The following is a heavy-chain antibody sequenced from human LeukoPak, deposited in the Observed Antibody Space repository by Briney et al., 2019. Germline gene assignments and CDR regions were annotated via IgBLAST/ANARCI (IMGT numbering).Heavy chain of an antibody. J-gene: IGHJ4*02. Sequence: PSETLSLTCTVSGYSITSAYYWGWIRQPPGKGLEWIGSFFLKGSTYYNPSLKSRVTISVDTSKNQFSLTLSSVTAADTAVYYCARGFRGASFDYWGQGTLVTVSS. D-gene: IGHD1-26*01. CDR1: GYSITSAYY. CDR2: FFLKGST. V-gene: IGHV4-38-2*02. CDR3: ARGFRGASFDY.